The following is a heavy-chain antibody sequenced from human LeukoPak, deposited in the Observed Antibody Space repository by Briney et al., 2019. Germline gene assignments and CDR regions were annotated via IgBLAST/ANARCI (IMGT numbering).Heavy chain of an antibody. J-gene: IGHJ6*03. Sequence: GGSLRLSCAASGFTFSNYWMTWVRQAPGKGLEWVADIKQDGSEKLYVESVRGRFTISRDNAKMSLFLQMNSLRAEDTAVYYCARDNGVVHGVYYMDVWGKGTTVTVS. CDR2: IKQDGSEK. CDR3: ARDNGVVHGVYYMDV. D-gene: IGHD3-3*01. V-gene: IGHV3-7*01. CDR1: GFTFSNYW.